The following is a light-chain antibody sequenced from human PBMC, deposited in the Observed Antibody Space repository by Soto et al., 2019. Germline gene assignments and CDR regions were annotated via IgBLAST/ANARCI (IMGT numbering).Light chain of an antibody. CDR1: QSVPSTY. V-gene: IGKV3-20*01. J-gene: IGKJ4*01. Sequence: VLSQSPGRLSLSPGERATLSCRASQSVPSTYFAWYQQKSGQPPRLLISGTSNRATGIPDRFRGSGSGTEFTLTIDSLQAEDFAVYYCQQFHTWPVTFGGGTKVEI. CDR3: QQFHTWPVT. CDR2: GTS.